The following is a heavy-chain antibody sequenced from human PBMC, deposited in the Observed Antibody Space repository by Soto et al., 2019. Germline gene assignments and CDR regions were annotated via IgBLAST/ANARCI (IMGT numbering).Heavy chain of an antibody. V-gene: IGHV3-49*01. CDR1: GFTFGDYA. Sequence: GGSLRLSCTASGFTFGDYAMSWFRQAPGKGLEWVGFIRSKAYGGTTEYTASVEGRFTISRDDSKSIAYLQMNSLKTEDTAVYYCTRGGDGYNYYYYGMDVWGQGTTVTVSS. J-gene: IGHJ6*02. CDR3: TRGGDGYNYYYYGMDV. D-gene: IGHD5-12*01. CDR2: IRSKAYGGTT.